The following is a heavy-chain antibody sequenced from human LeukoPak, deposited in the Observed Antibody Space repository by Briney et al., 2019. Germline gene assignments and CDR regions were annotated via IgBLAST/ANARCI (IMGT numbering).Heavy chain of an antibody. CDR3: GRHAYGDSSAAFDI. J-gene: IGHJ3*02. CDR1: GDSISSNYC. V-gene: IGHV4-4*02. CDR2: VYRRGST. Sequence: SENLSLTCAVSGDSISSNYCWRWVRQFPGKGLEWIGEVYRRGSTSYNPSLKSRVVISIDKSKNQYSLNLNSVTAADTAMYYCGRHAYGDSSAAFDIWGQGTMVIVSS. D-gene: IGHD4-17*01.